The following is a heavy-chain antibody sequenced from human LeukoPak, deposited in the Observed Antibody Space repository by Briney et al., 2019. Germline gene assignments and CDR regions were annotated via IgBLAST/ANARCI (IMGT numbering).Heavy chain of an antibody. J-gene: IGHJ4*02. CDR1: GFTFSSYN. V-gene: IGHV3-21*01. D-gene: IGHD3-10*01. CDR3: ARPLFYGSGSPDY. Sequence: PGGSLRLSCAASGFTFSSYNMNWVRQAPGKGLEWVSSISSSSSYIYYADSVKGRFTISRDNAKNSLYLQMNSLRAEDTAVYYCARPLFYGSGSPDYWGQGTLVTVSS. CDR2: ISSSSSYI.